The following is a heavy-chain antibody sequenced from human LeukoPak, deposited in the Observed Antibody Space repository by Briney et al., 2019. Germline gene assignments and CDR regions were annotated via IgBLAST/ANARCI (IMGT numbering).Heavy chain of an antibody. CDR2: IYNSWNT. V-gene: IGHV4-59*11. J-gene: IGHJ4*02. CDR1: SGSINNHY. CDR3: ARDQIGYGLDY. Sequence: SETLSLTCIVSSGSINNHYWSGIRQPRGKGLEWIGYIYNSWNTNYNPSLQSRVTISMDASRKQFSLNLTSVTAADTAVYYCARDQIGYGLDYWGQGTLVTVSS. D-gene: IGHD5-18*01.